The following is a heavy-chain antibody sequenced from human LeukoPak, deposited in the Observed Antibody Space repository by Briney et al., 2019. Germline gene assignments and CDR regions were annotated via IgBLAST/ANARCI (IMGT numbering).Heavy chain of an antibody. CDR2: IHYSGST. J-gene: IGHJ5*02. V-gene: IGHV4-39*01. D-gene: IGHD2-2*01. Sequence: PSETLSLTCTVSGGSISSSTYCWGWIRQPPGKGLEWIGSIHYSGSTYYNASLKSRVTISVDTSKNQFSLKLSSVTAADTAVYYCARQPSSSCSSTSCYFFAHNWFDPWGQGTLVTVSS. CDR3: ARQPSSSCSSTSCYFFAHNWFDP. CDR1: GGSISSSTYC.